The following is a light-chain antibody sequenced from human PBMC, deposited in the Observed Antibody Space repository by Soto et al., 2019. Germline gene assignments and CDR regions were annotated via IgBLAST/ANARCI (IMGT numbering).Light chain of an antibody. Sequence: DIVLTQPPGTPSLSPVERATLSCSASQSVSSSYLAWYQQKPGQAPRLLIYGASSRATGIQDRFSGSGSGTDFTLTIRRMEPEDFAVYYRKPSGSSHRPLGTGKRLEIK. CDR2: GAS. J-gene: IGKJ5*01. V-gene: IGKV3-20*01. CDR1: QSVSSSY. CDR3: KPSGSSHRP.